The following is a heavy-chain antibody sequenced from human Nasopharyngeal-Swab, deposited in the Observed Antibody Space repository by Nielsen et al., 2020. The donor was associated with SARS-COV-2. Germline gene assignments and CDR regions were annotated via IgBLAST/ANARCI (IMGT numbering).Heavy chain of an antibody. V-gene: IGHV3-23*01. CDR2: ISGSGSTT. D-gene: IGHD3-3*01. CDR3: ASSYYDFWSGYYYHGAFDI. J-gene: IGHJ3*02. Sequence: VRQAPGKGLEWVSGISGSGSTTYYADSVKGRFTIFRDNSKNTLYLQMNSLRAGDTAVYYCASSYYDFWSGYYYHGAFDIWGQGTMVTVSS.